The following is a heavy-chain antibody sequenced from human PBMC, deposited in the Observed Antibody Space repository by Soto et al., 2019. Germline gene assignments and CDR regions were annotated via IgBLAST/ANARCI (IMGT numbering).Heavy chain of an antibody. CDR1: GFTFTSYW. CDR2: INSDGTDT. D-gene: IGHD5-18*01. CDR3: TSSITGYSYADT. Sequence: EVQLVESGGGLVQPGGSLRLSCAASGFTFTSYWMHWVRQTPGKGLVWVSRINSDGTDTVYVDSVKGRFTISRDNAKNTLFLQMNSLRAEDTAVYYCTSSITGYSYADTWGQGTLVTVSS. J-gene: IGHJ5*02. V-gene: IGHV3-74*01.